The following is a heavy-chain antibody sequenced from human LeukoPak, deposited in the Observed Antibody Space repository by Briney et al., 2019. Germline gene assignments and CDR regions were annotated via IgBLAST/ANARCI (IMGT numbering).Heavy chain of an antibody. V-gene: IGHV3-74*01. CDR1: GLTFTNYW. D-gene: IGHD2-21*01. CDR3: ATGLVSAYEY. CDR2: MHSDGINT. Sequence: GGSLRLSCAASGLTFTNYWMHWVRHAPGKGLVWVSRMHSDGINTVYADSVKGRFTISRDNAKNMLYLQMHSLRVEDTALYYCATGLVSAYEYWGQGTPVTASS. J-gene: IGHJ4*02.